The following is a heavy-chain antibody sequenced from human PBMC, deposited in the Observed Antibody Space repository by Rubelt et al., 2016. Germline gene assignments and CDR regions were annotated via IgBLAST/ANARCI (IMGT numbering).Heavy chain of an antibody. D-gene: IGHD3-16*01. J-gene: IGHJ3*02. V-gene: IGHV3-33*01. CDR3: AREGTLDAFDI. Sequence: EWVAVIWYDGSNKYYADSVKGRFTISRDNSKNTLYLQMNSLRAEDTAVYYCAREGTLDAFDIWGQGTMVTVSS. CDR2: IWYDGSNK.